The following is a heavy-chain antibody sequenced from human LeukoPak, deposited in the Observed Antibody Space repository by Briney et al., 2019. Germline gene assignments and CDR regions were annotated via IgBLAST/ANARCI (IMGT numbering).Heavy chain of an antibody. V-gene: IGHV3-74*01. D-gene: IGHD3-10*01. Sequence: GSLRLSCAASGFTFSNYWMHWVRQAPGKGLVWVSRIKSDGSSTSYADSVKGRFTTSRDNAKNTLYLQMNSLRDEDTAVYYCAREGYYYGSGNRVYYYGMDVWGQGTTVTVSS. CDR2: IKSDGSST. J-gene: IGHJ6*02. CDR3: AREGYYYGSGNRVYYYGMDV. CDR1: GFTFSNYW.